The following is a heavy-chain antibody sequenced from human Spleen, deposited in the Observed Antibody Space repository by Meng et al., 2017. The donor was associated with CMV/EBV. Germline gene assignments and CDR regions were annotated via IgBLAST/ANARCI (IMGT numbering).Heavy chain of an antibody. CDR3: ARVILEGNYYYGMDV. D-gene: IGHD1-1*01. CDR2: ISAYNGNT. Sequence: ASVKVSCKASGYTFTSYGISWVRQAPRQGLEWMGWISAYNGNTNYAQKLQGRVTMTTDTSTSTAYMELRSLRSDDTAVYYCARVILEGNYYYGMDVWGQGTTVTVSS. CDR1: GYTFTSYG. V-gene: IGHV1-18*01. J-gene: IGHJ6*02.